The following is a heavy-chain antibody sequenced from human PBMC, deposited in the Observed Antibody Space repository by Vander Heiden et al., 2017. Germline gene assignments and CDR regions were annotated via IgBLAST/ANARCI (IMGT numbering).Heavy chain of an antibody. D-gene: IGHD6-13*01. CDR2: ISGSGGST. Sequence: EVKLLESGGGLVQPGGSLRLSCAASGFTFSSYAMSWVRQAPGKGLEWVSAISGSGGSTYYADSVKGRFTISRDNSKNTLYLQMNSLRAEDTAVYYCATYSSSWSLKHWGQGTLVTVSS. CDR3: ATYSSSWSLKH. CDR1: GFTFSSYA. J-gene: IGHJ1*01. V-gene: IGHV3-23*01.